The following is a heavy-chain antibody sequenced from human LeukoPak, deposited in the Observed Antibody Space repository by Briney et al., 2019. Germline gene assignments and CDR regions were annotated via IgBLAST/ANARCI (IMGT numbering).Heavy chain of an antibody. CDR1: GFTSSSYA. D-gene: IGHD6-13*01. V-gene: IGHV3-23*01. Sequence: GGSLRLSCAASGFTSSSYAMSWVRQAPGKGLEWVSAISGSGGSTYYADSVKGRFTISRDNSKNTLYLQMNSLRAEDTAVYYCAKAPRIAAAGQEYYFDYWGQGTLVTVSS. J-gene: IGHJ4*02. CDR2: ISGSGGST. CDR3: AKAPRIAAAGQEYYFDY.